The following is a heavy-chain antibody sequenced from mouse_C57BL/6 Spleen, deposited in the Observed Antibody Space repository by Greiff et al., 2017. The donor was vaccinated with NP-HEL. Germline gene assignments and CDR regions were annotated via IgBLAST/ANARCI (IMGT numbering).Heavy chain of an antibody. Sequence: EVKLVESGGGLVKPGGSLKLSCAASGFTFSDYGMHWVRQAPEKGLEWVAYISSGSSTIYYADTVKGRFTISRDNAKNTLFLQMTSLRAEDTAMYYCASSLGYDLDYWGQGTTLTVSS. CDR1: GFTFSDYG. D-gene: IGHD2-12*01. CDR3: ASSLGYDLDY. CDR2: ISSGSSTI. V-gene: IGHV5-17*01. J-gene: IGHJ2*01.